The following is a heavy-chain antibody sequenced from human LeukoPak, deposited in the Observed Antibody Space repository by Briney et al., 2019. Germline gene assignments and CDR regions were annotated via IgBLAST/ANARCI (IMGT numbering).Heavy chain of an antibody. J-gene: IGHJ1*01. CDR3: ARSGYSAYDYYY. CDR2: IKQDGSEK. Sequence: GGSLSLTCAASGFTFSRYWMSWVRQAPGKGLEWVANIKQDGSEKYYVDSVKDRFTISRDNAKDSLYLQMNNLRAEDTAVYYCARSGYSAYDYYYWAQSTLDTVSS. CDR1: GFTFSRYW. V-gene: IGHV3-7*01. D-gene: IGHD5-12*01.